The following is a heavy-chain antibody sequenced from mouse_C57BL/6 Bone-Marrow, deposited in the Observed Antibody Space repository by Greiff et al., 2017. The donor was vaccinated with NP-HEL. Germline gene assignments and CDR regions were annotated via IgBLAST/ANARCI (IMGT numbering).Heavy chain of an antibody. CDR2: INPNNGGT. J-gene: IGHJ2*01. V-gene: IGHV1-26*01. CDR3: ARERFDY. Sequence: VQLQQSGPELVKPGASVKISCKASGYTFTDYYMNWVKQSHGKSLEWIGDINPNNGGTSYNQKFKGKATLTVDKSSSTAYMELRSLTSEDSAVYYCARERFDYWGQGTTLTVSS. CDR1: GYTFTDYY.